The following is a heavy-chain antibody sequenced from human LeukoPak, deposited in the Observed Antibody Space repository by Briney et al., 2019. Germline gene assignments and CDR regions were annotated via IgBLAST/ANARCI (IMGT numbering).Heavy chain of an antibody. CDR3: ARQQYASGNSYYLDY. D-gene: IGHD2-2*01. Sequence: PSGTLSLTCSVSGGSISSYYWSWLRPPPGKGLQWIGYIYYSGSTNYNPSLKSRVTISVDTSKTQFSLKLSSVTAADTAVYYCARQQYASGNSYYLDYWGQGTRVTVSS. V-gene: IGHV4-59*08. CDR2: IYYSGST. J-gene: IGHJ4*02. CDR1: GGSISSYY.